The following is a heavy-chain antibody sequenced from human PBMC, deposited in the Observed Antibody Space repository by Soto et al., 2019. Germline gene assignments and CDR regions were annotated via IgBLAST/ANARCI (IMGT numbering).Heavy chain of an antibody. D-gene: IGHD3-10*01. Sequence: ASVKVSCKASGGTFSSYAISWVRQAPGQGLEWMGGIIPIFGTANYAQKFQGRVTITADESTSTAYMELSSLRSEDTAVYYCAEDNSITMVRGVIINRYNWFDPWGQGTLVTVSS. CDR2: IIPIFGTA. J-gene: IGHJ5*02. CDR3: AEDNSITMVRGVIINRYNWFDP. V-gene: IGHV1-69*13. CDR1: GGTFSSYA.